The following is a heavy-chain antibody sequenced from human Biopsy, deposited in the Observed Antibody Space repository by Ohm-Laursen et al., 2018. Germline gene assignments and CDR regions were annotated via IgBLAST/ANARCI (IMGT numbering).Heavy chain of an antibody. Sequence: SSLRLSCAAFGFTFDDYAMHWVRQAPAKGLEWVSGISWNSDTIGYADSVKGRFTISRDNAKNSLYLQMNILGAEDTALYYCARDTPETYDYDNDDNSPFPRRYIDYWGQGTLVTVSS. V-gene: IGHV3-9*01. CDR3: ARDTPETYDYDNDDNSPFPRRYIDY. D-gene: IGHD3-22*01. CDR2: ISWNSDTI. CDR1: GFTFDDYA. J-gene: IGHJ4*02.